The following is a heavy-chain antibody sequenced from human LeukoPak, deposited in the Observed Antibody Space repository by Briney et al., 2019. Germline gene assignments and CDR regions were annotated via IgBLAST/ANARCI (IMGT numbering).Heavy chain of an antibody. CDR2: INSDGSST. V-gene: IGHV3-74*01. D-gene: IGHD2-15*01. Sequence: GGSLRLSCAASGFXFSSYWMHWVRQAPGKGLLWVSRINSDGSSTSYADSVKGRFTISRDNAKNTLYLQMNSLRAEDTAVYYCARDSRGYCSGGSCYSMYAFDIWGQGTIVTVSS. CDR1: GFXFSSYW. J-gene: IGHJ3*02. CDR3: ARDSRGYCSGGSCYSMYAFDI.